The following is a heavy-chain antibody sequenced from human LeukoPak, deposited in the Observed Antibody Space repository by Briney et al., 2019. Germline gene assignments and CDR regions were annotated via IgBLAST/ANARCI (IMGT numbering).Heavy chain of an antibody. Sequence: PSETLSLTCTVSGGSISSGGYYWSWIRQHPGKGLEWIGYIYYSGSTYYNPSLKSRVTISVDTSKNQSSLKLSSVTAADTAVYYCARSEGVWGSYRYTPYYFDYWGQGTLVTVSS. CDR1: GGSISSGGYY. D-gene: IGHD3-16*02. CDR2: IYYSGST. CDR3: ARSEGVWGSYRYTPYYFDY. J-gene: IGHJ4*02. V-gene: IGHV4-31*03.